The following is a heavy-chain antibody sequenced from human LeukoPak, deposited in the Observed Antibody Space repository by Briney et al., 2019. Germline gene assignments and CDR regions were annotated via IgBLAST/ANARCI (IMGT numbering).Heavy chain of an antibody. J-gene: IGHJ6*01. V-gene: IGHV4-34*01. D-gene: IGHD1-26*01. CDR1: GGSFSGYY. CDR2: INHSGST. Sequence: SETLSLTCAVYGGSFSGYYWSWIRQPPGKGLEWIGEINHSGSTNYNPSLKSRVTISVDTSKNQFSLKLSSVTAADTAIYYCAKMKGHPLPKYYMDVWGQGTTVTVSS. CDR3: AKMKGHPLPKYYMDV.